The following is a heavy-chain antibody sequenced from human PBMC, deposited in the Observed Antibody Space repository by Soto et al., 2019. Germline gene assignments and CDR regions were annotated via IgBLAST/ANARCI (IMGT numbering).Heavy chain of an antibody. CDR3: AKRSPTVVTDY. D-gene: IGHD4-17*01. J-gene: IGHJ4*02. Sequence: SLRLSCAASVFTFSSYGMHWVRQAPGKGLEWVAVISYDGSNKYYADSVKGRFTISRDNSKNTLYLQMNSLRAEDTAVYYCAKRSPTVVTDYWGQGTLVTVSS. CDR2: ISYDGSNK. V-gene: IGHV3-30*18. CDR1: VFTFSSYG.